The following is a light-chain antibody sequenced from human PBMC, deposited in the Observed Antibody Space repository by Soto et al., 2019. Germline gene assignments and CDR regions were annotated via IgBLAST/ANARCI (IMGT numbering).Light chain of an antibody. V-gene: IGLV1-40*01. Sequence: QSALTQPPSVSGAPGQRVTISCTGSRSNIGAGYDVHWYQQLPGTAPKLLIYGNSNRPSGVPDRFSGSKSGTSASLAITGLQAEDEADYYCQSYDSSLSGSGVFGGGTQLTVL. CDR1: RSNIGAGYD. J-gene: IGLJ2*01. CDR2: GNS. CDR3: QSYDSSLSGSGV.